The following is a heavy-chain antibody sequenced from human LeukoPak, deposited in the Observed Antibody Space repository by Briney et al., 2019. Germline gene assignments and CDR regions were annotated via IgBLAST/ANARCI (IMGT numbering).Heavy chain of an antibody. CDR3: AKSGSGWYRFDC. J-gene: IGHJ4*02. D-gene: IGHD6-19*01. CDR2: ISGSGDST. V-gene: IGHV3-23*01. CDR1: GFTFSSYA. Sequence: GGSLRLSCAASGFTFSSYAMSWVRQAPGKGLEWVSAISGSGDSTYYADSVKGRFTISRDNSKNTLYLQMNSLRAEDTAAYYCAKSGSGWYRFDCWGQGTLVTVSS.